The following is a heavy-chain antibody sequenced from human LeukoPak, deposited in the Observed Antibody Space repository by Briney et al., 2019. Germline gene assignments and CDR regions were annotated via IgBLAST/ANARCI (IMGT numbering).Heavy chain of an antibody. CDR2: MNPNSGNT. D-gene: IGHD2-2*01. J-gene: IGHJ4*02. CDR3: ARVPRSSTSCYSFDY. Sequence: ASVKVSCKASGYTFTGYYMHWVRQAPGQGLEWMGWMNPNSGNTGYAQKFQGRVTMTRNTSISTAYMELSSLRSEDTAVYYCARVPRSSTSCYSFDYWGQGTLVTVSS. CDR1: GYTFTGYY. V-gene: IGHV1-8*02.